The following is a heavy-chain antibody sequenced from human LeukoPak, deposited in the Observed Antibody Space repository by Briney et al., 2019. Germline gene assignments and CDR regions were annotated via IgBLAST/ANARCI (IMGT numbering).Heavy chain of an antibody. CDR3: AKVSERGYSYYYMVV. CDR2: ISYDGSNK. J-gene: IGHJ6*03. V-gene: IGHV3-30*18. D-gene: IGHD1-1*01. Sequence: PGGSLRLSCAASGFTFSSYGMHWVRQAPGKGLEWVAVISYDGSNKYYADSVKGRFTISRDNSKNTLYVQMNSLRVEDTAVYYCAKVSERGYSYYYMVVWGKGTTVTISS. CDR1: GFTFSSYG.